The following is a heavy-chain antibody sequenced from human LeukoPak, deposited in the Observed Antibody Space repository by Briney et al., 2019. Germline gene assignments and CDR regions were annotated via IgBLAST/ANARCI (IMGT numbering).Heavy chain of an antibody. V-gene: IGHV3-11*01. D-gene: IGHD6-6*01. CDR1: GFTFSDYY. Sequence: GGSLRLSCAASGFTFSDYYMSWIRQAPGKGLEWVSYISTSGSTIYYTDSVKGRFTISRDKAKNSLYLQMNSLRVEDTAVYYCARDWWGPDVAARSNWFAPWGQGTLVTVSS. J-gene: IGHJ5*02. CDR3: ARDWWGPDVAARSNWFAP. CDR2: ISTSGSTI.